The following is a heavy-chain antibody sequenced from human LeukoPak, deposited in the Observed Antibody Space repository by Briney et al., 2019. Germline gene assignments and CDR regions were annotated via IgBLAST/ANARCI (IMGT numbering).Heavy chain of an antibody. Sequence: GRSLRLSCAASGFTFDDYAMHWVRQAPGKGLEWVSGISWNSGSIGYADSVKGRFTISRDNAKNSLYLQMNSLRAEDMALYYCAKGTGYYTRDAFDIWGQGTMVTVSS. D-gene: IGHD3/OR15-3a*01. J-gene: IGHJ3*02. CDR3: AKGTGYYTRDAFDI. CDR1: GFTFDDYA. CDR2: ISWNSGSI. V-gene: IGHV3-9*03.